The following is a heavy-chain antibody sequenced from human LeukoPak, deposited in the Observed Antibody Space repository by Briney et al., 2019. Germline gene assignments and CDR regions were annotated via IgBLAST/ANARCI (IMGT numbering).Heavy chain of an antibody. CDR2: ISSSSSYI. CDR3: AKDRYYYDSSGYDFFDY. Sequence: GGSLRLSCAASAXTFSSYSMNWVRQAPGKGLEWVSSISSSSSYISYADSVKGRFTISRDNSKNTLYLQMNSLRAEDTAVYYCAKDRYYYDSSGYDFFDYWGQGTLVTVSS. CDR1: AXTFSSYS. J-gene: IGHJ4*02. V-gene: IGHV3-21*04. D-gene: IGHD3-22*01.